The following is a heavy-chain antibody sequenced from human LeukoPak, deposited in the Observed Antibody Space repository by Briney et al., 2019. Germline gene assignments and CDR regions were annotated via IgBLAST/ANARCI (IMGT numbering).Heavy chain of an antibody. J-gene: IGHJ6*03. V-gene: IGHV4-4*07. CDR2: IYTGGST. Sequence: SETLSLTCTVSGGSINSFHWSWIRQPAGKGLEWIGRIYTGGSTDYNPSLKSRVIISVDKSKSQFSLKLNSVTAADTAVYYCARGRDYYYMDVWGKGTTVTVSS. CDR1: GGSINSFH. CDR3: ARGRDYYYMDV.